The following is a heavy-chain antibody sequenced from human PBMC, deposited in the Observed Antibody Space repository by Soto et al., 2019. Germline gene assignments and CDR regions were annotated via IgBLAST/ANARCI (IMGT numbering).Heavy chain of an antibody. V-gene: IGHV4-59*08. J-gene: IGHJ5*02. D-gene: IGHD1-1*01. Sequence: QPPGKGLEWIGYIYYSGSTNYNPSLKSRVTISVDTSKNQFSLKLSSVTAADTAVYYCARSTTGTFRFDPWGQGTLVTVSS. CDR2: IYYSGST. CDR3: ARSTTGTFRFDP.